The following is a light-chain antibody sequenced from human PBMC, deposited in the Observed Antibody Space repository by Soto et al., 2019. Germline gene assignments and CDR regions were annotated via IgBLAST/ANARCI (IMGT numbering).Light chain of an antibody. V-gene: IGLV1-44*01. CDR3: GIWDDSLNGGV. CDR2: GNN. Sequence: QPVLTQPPSASGTPGQRVTISCSGSSSIIGINTVSWYQHLPGTAPKLLIFGNNQRPSGVPDRFSGSKSGPSASLAISGLQSEDEANYYCGIWDDSLNGGVFGGGTKLTVL. J-gene: IGLJ3*02. CDR1: SSIIGINT.